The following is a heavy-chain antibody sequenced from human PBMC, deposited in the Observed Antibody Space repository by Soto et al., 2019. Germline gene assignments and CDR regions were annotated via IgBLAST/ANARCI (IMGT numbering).Heavy chain of an antibody. CDR1: GYTFTSYG. Sequence: ASVKVSCKASGYTFTSYGISWVRQGAGQGLEWMGWISAYNGNTNYAQKLQGRVTMTTDTSTSTAYMELRSLRSDDTAVYYCARGEMTTVHNWFEALGQGTLVIVS. CDR2: ISAYNGNT. CDR3: ARGEMTTVHNWFEA. D-gene: IGHD4-4*01. V-gene: IGHV1-18*04. J-gene: IGHJ5*02.